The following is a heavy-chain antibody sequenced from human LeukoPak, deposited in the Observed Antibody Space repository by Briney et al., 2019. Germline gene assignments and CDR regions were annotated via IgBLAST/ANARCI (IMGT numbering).Heavy chain of an antibody. V-gene: IGHV1-2*02. CDR3: ARDVAGRWLGLDY. D-gene: IGHD6-19*01. Sequence: ASVKVSCKASGGTFSSYAISWVRQAPGQGLEWMGWINPNSGGTNYAQKFQGRVTMTRDTSISTAYMELSRLRSDDTAVYYCARDVAGRWLGLDYWGQGTLVTVSS. CDR2: INPNSGGT. CDR1: GGTFSSYA. J-gene: IGHJ4*02.